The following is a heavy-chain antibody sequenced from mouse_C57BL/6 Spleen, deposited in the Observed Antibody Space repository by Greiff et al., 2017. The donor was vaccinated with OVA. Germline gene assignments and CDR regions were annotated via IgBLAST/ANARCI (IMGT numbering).Heavy chain of an antibody. J-gene: IGHJ3*01. CDR1: GYAFSSYW. D-gene: IGHD1-1*02. Sequence: QVQLQQSGAELVKPGASVKISCKASGYAFSSYWMNWVKQRPGTGLEWIGQIYPGDGDTNYNGKFKGKATVTADKSSSTAYMQLSSLSSEDSAVYFCARGDYLERFAYWGQGTLVTVSA. CDR2: IYPGDGDT. V-gene: IGHV1-80*01. CDR3: ARGDYLERFAY.